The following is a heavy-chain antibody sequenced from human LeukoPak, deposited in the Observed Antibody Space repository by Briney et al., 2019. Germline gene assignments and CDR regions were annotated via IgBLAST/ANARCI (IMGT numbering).Heavy chain of an antibody. D-gene: IGHD2-2*02. J-gene: IGHJ2*01. CDR3: ARPYCSSTSCYRYFDL. CDR1: GFTFSSYS. V-gene: IGHV3-21*01. Sequence: GGSLRLSCAASGFTFSSYSMNWVRQAPGKGLEWVSSISSSSSYIYYADSVKGRFTISGDNAKNSLYLQMNSLRAEDTAVYYCARPYCSSTSCYRYFDLWGRGTLVTVSS. CDR2: ISSSSSYI.